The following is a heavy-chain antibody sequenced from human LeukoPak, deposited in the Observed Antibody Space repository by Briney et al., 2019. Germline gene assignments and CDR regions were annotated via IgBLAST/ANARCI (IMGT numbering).Heavy chain of an antibody. CDR3: AKMDWFDP. Sequence: GGSLRLSCAASGFTFSSYNMHWVRQAPGKGLEWVSSISSSGSHIYYADSVKGRFTISRDNSKNTLYLQMNSLRAEDTAVYYCAKMDWFDPWGQGTLVTVSS. CDR2: ISSSGSHI. CDR1: GFTFSSYN. V-gene: IGHV3-21*04. D-gene: IGHD2-8*01. J-gene: IGHJ5*02.